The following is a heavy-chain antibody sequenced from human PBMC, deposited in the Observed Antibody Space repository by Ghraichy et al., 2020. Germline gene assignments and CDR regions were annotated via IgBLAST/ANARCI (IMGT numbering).Heavy chain of an antibody. V-gene: IGHV4-34*01. CDR3: ARSGSYYRDYYYYMDV. CDR1: GGSFSGYY. CDR2: INHSGST. J-gene: IGHJ6*03. Sequence: SETLSLTCAVYGGSFSGYYWSWIRQPPGKGLEWIGEINHSGSTNYNPSLKSRVTISVDTSKNQFSLKLSSVTAADTAVYYCARSGSYYRDYYYYMDVWGKGTTVTVSS. D-gene: IGHD1-26*01.